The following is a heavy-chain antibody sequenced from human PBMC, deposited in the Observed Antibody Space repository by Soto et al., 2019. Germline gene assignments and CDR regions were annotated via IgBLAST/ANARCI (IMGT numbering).Heavy chain of an antibody. J-gene: IGHJ5*02. D-gene: IGHD3-16*01. Sequence: QVPLVESGGGVVLPGGSLRLSCAASGFTFSSYGLHWVRQAPGKGLEWVAVLSYDGSNKYYADSVMGRFTIARDNSKDTPDLQLNGLRAEGTAVYYCAKGQRLADDYWFGPWGQGTLVTVSS. CDR2: LSYDGSNK. CDR3: AKGQRLADDYWFGP. CDR1: GFTFSSYG. V-gene: IGHV3-30*18.